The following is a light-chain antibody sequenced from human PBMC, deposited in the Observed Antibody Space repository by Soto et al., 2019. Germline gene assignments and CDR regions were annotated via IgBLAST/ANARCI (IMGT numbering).Light chain of an antibody. J-gene: IGKJ1*01. V-gene: IGKV1-27*01. Sequence: DIQMTQSPSSLSASVGDRVTITCRASQGISNYLAWYQQKPGKVPKLLIYAASTFQSGVPSRFSGSGSGTVFTLTISSLHPEDVATYYGQMYNSAPRTFGQGIKLESK. CDR3: QMYNSAPRT. CDR1: QGISNY. CDR2: AAS.